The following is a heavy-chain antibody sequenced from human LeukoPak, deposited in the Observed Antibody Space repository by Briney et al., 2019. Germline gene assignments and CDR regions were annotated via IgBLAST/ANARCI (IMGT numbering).Heavy chain of an antibody. CDR2: VSYSGST. CDR3: ARLSSTHLPDY. V-gene: IGHV4-39*02. J-gene: IGHJ4*02. CDR1: GGSSSSSNYY. D-gene: IGHD6-13*01. Sequence: PSETLSLTCAVSGGSSSSSNYYWGWLRQPPGKGLEWIGTVSYSGSTYYNPSLSSRVTISVDTSNNHFSLNLSSVAATDTAVYYCARLSSTHLPDYWGQGILVTVSS.